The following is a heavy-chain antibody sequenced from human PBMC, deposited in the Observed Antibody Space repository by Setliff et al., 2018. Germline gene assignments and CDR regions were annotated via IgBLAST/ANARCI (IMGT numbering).Heavy chain of an antibody. CDR1: GFSLSTSLVG. CDR3: AHIAGGGNSPRHDY. D-gene: IGHD2-21*01. V-gene: IGHV2-5*01. J-gene: IGHJ4*02. Sequence: SGPSLVNPTQTLTLTCTFSGFSLSTSLVGVGWIRQPPGKALEWLALIYWNDEKRYSPSLKSRLTITKDTSKNQVVLTMTNMDPVDTATYYCAHIAGGGNSPRHDYWGQATLVTVSS. CDR2: IYWNDEK.